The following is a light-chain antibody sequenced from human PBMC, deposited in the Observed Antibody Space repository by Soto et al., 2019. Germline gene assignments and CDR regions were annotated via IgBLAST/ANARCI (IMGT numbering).Light chain of an antibody. V-gene: IGLV1-44*01. Sequence: VLTQPPSASGIPGQRGSISCSGSSSNIGSNSVNWYQQLPGAAPKLLIYSNNQRPSGVPDRFSGSKSGTSASLAISGLQSEDEADYYCAAWDDSLNGREVFGTGTKVTVL. CDR1: SSNIGSNS. J-gene: IGLJ1*01. CDR2: SNN. CDR3: AAWDDSLNGREV.